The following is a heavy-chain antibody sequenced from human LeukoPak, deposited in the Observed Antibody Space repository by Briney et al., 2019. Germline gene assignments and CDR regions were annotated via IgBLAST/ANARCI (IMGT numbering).Heavy chain of an antibody. CDR3: ARSNRRDDFWSGSHFDP. V-gene: IGHV4-4*07. D-gene: IGHD3-3*01. CDR1: GGSISSYY. Sequence: SETLSLTCTVSGGSISSYYWSWIRQPAGKGLEWIGRIYTSGSTNYNPSLKSRVTMSVDTSKNQFSLKLSSVTAADTAVYYCARSNRRDDFWSGSHFDPWGQGTLVTVSS. CDR2: IYTSGST. J-gene: IGHJ5*02.